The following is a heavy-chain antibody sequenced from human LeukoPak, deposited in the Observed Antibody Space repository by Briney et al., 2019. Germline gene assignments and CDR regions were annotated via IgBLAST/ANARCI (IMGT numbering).Heavy chain of an antibody. V-gene: IGHV1-2*02. J-gene: IGHJ4*02. Sequence: DSVKVSCKASGYTFSGTGWYLYWLRQAPGQGLECMGWIYPYTGATHYAQKSQGRVAMTRDTSISTAYMELSRLRPDDTAVYYCARDGPAQMVDFDYWGQGTLVTVSS. D-gene: IGHD3-10*01. CDR2: IYPYTGAT. CDR3: ARDGPAQMVDFDY. CDR1: GYTFSGTGWY.